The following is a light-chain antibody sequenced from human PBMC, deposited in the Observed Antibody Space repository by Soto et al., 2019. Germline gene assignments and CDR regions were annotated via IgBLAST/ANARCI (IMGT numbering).Light chain of an antibody. CDR1: QGIDSW. V-gene: IGKV1-12*01. J-gene: IGKJ5*01. CDR3: QRANSFPIT. Sequence: DIQMTQSPSSVSASVGDRVTITCRASQGIDSWLAWYQQKPGKAPKLLIYAASSLQSGDPSRFSGSGSGTDFTLTISSLQPEDFATYYCQRANSFPITFGRGTRLEIK. CDR2: AAS.